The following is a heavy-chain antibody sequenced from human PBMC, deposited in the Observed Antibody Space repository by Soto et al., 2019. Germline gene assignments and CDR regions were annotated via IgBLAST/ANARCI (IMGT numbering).Heavy chain of an antibody. V-gene: IGHV1-24*01. CDR3: ATRIAAADRYNWFDP. CDR2: FDPEDGET. Sequence: ASVKVSCKVSGYTLTELSMHWVRQAPGKGLEWMGGFDPEDGETIYAQKFQGRVTMTKDTSTDTAYMELSSLRSEDTAVYYCATRIAAADRYNWFDPWGQGTLVTVSS. D-gene: IGHD6-13*01. J-gene: IGHJ5*02. CDR1: GYTLTELS.